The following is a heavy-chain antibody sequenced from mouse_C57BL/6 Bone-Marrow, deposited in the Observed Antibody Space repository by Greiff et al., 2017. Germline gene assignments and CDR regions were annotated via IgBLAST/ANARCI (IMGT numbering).Heavy chain of an antibody. J-gene: IGHJ2*01. V-gene: IGHV1-55*01. CDR2: IYPGSGST. CDR3: ARSLYDYDGFDY. D-gene: IGHD2-4*01. CDR1: GYTFTSYW. Sequence: QVQLQQPGAELVKPGASVKMSCKASGYTFTSYWITWVKQRPGQGLEWIGDIYPGSGSTNYNEKFKSKATLTVDTSSSTAYMQLSSLTSEDSAVYDCARSLYDYDGFDYWGQGTTLTVSS.